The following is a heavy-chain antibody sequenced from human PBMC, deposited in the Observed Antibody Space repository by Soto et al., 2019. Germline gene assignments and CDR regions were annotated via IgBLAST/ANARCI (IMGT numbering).Heavy chain of an antibody. V-gene: IGHV3-30*18. Sequence: QVQLVESGGGVVQPGRSLRLSCAASGFTFSSYGMHWVRQAPGKGLEWVAVISYDGSNKYYADSVKGRFTISRDNSKNTLYLQMNSLRAEDTAVYYCAKDYLWNFDYWGQGTLVTVSS. CDR2: ISYDGSNK. D-gene: IGHD3-10*01. CDR1: GFTFSSYG. J-gene: IGHJ4*02. CDR3: AKDYLWNFDY.